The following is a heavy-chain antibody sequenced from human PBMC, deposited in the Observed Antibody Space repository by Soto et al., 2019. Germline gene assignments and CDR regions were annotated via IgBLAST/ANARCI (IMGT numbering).Heavy chain of an antibody. J-gene: IGHJ6*03. CDR1: GFTFSSYW. D-gene: IGHD6-19*01. CDR2: IKQDGSEK. Sequence: PGGSLRLSCAASGFTFSSYWMSWVRQAPGKGLEWVANIKQDGSEKYYVDSVKGRFTISRDNAKNSLYLQMNSLRAEDTAVYYCARVAVAVYYYYYYMVVWGKGTTVTVSS. CDR3: ARVAVAVYYYYYYMVV. V-gene: IGHV3-7*01.